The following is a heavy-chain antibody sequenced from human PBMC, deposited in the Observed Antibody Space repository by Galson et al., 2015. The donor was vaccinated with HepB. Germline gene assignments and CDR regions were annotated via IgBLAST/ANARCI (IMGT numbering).Heavy chain of an antibody. CDR1: GGTFSSYA. J-gene: IGHJ6*03. D-gene: IGHD3-10*01. CDR2: IIPILGTA. CDR3: ARAPPVFPGHYYMDV. V-gene: IGHV1-69*13. Sequence: SVKVSCKASGGTFSSYAISWVRQAPGQGLEWMGGIIPILGTANYAQKFQGRVTITADESTSTAYMELSSLRSEDTAVYYCARAPPVFPGHYYMDVWGKGTTVTVSS.